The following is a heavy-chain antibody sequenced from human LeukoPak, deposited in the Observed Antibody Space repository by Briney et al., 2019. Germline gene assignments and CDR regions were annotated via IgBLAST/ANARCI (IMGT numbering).Heavy chain of an antibody. CDR1: GFTFSSYA. V-gene: IGHV3-23*01. Sequence: GSLRLSCAAPGFTFSSYAMSWVRQAPGKGLEWVSAISGSGGSTYYADSVKGRFTISRDNSKNTLYLQMNSLRAEDTAVYYCAKEIVAASTIDYWGQGTLVTVSS. CDR3: AKEIVAASTIDY. D-gene: IGHD5-12*01. J-gene: IGHJ4*02. CDR2: ISGSGGST.